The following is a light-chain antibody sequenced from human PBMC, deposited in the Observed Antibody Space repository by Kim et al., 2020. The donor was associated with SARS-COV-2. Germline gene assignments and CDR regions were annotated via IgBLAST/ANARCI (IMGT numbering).Light chain of an antibody. CDR2: DVT. CDR1: SSDVGGYNY. V-gene: IGLV2-11*01. Sequence: QSALTQPRSVSGSPGQSVTISCTGTSSDVGGYNYVSWYQQHPGKAPKLMIYDVTERPSGVPDRFSASKSGNTASLTISGLQAEDEADYYCCSYAGSPPYVFGTGIKVTVL. CDR3: CSYAGSPPYV. J-gene: IGLJ1*01.